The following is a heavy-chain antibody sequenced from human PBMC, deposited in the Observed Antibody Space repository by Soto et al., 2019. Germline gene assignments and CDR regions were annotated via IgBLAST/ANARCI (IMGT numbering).Heavy chain of an antibody. Sequence: ASVKVSCNASGYDFTAYDINWVRQASGQGLEWMGWMNPINGATGTARRFQGRVSLSRNTATGTAYLELTSLRSDDTAVYYCGRGPSPRAPAGGTPYYYAMDVWRQGTTVTVSS. J-gene: IGHJ6*02. CDR2: MNPINGAT. D-gene: IGHD6-13*01. CDR1: GYDFTAYD. V-gene: IGHV1-8*02. CDR3: GRGPSPRAPAGGTPYYYAMDV.